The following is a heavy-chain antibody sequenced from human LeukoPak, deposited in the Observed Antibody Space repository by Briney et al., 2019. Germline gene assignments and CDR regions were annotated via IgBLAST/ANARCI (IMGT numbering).Heavy chain of an antibody. J-gene: IGHJ4*02. Sequence: GGSLRLSCAASGFTFSSYWMSWVRQAPGKGLEWVAIIKQDGSEKYYVDSVKGRFTISRDNAKNSLYLQMNSLRAEDTAVYYCARDPFGIVGAPDYFDYWGQGTLVTVSS. CDR3: ARDPFGIVGAPDYFDY. CDR1: GFTFSSYW. D-gene: IGHD1-26*01. V-gene: IGHV3-7*01. CDR2: IKQDGSEK.